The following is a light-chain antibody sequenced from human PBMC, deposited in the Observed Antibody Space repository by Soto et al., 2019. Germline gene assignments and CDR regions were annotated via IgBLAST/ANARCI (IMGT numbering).Light chain of an antibody. Sequence: DVRMTQSPSSLSASVGDTITITCRASRTINTYLNWFRQKPGEPPRLLIYGASTLHDGVPSRFSGSGSGADFTLTISGLQPEDFASYHCQQTYSDISFGGGTKVDIK. CDR1: RTINTY. J-gene: IGKJ4*01. V-gene: IGKV1-39*01. CDR3: QQTYSDIS. CDR2: GAS.